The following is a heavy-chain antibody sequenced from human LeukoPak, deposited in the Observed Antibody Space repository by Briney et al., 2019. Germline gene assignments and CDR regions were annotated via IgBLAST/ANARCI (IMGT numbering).Heavy chain of an antibody. CDR2: IYTSGST. J-gene: IGHJ5*02. CDR1: GGSISSYY. Sequence: SETLSLTCTVSGGSISSYYWSWIRQPAGKGLEWLGRIYTSGSTNYNPSLKSRVTMSVDTSKNQFSLKLSSVTAADTAVYYCARAHYYYDSSGYLNWFDPWGQGTLVTVSS. D-gene: IGHD3-22*01. CDR3: ARAHYYYDSSGYLNWFDP. V-gene: IGHV4-4*07.